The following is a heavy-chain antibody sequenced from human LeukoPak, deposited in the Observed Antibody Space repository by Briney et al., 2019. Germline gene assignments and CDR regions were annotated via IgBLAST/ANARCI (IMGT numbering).Heavy chain of an antibody. CDR1: GVTVITYY. V-gene: IGHV4-59*02. D-gene: IGHD6-19*01. Sequence: PSETLCLTCAASGVTVITYYLSWIRQPPGKGLEWIGYIYYSGSTNYNPSLKSRVTISVDTSKNQFSLKLSSVTAADTAVYYCARGYSSGWYYFDYWGQGTLVTVSS. CDR2: IYYSGST. J-gene: IGHJ4*02. CDR3: ARGYSSGWYYFDY.